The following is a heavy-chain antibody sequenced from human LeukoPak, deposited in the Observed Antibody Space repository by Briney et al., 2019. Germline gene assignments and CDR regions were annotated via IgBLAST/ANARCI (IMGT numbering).Heavy chain of an antibody. CDR1: GGSFSGYY. D-gene: IGHD5-24*01. J-gene: IGHJ4*02. Sequence: SETLSLTCAAYGGSFSGYYWSWIRQPPGKGLEWIGEINHSGSTNYNPSLKSRVTISVDTSKNQFSLKLSSVTAADTAEYYCARGQSPRRWLPSLGLDYWGQGTLVTVSS. CDR3: ARGQSPRRWLPSLGLDY. V-gene: IGHV4-34*01. CDR2: INHSGST.